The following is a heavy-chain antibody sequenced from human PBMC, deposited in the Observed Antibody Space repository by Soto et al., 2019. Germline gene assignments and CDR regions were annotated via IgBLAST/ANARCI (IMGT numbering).Heavy chain of an antibody. CDR1: GFTFSSYS. J-gene: IGHJ5*02. Sequence: GGSLRLSCAASGFTFSSYSMNWVRQAPGKGLEWVSCISSSSSYIYYADSVKGRFTISRDNAKNSLYLQMNSLRAEDTAVYYCATTYYDPPRKNWFDPWGQGTLVTVSS. CDR3: ATTYYDPPRKNWFDP. V-gene: IGHV3-21*01. CDR2: ISSSSSYI. D-gene: IGHD3-3*01.